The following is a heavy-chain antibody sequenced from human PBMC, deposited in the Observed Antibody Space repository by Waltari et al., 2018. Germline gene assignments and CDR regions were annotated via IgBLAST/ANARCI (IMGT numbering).Heavy chain of an antibody. J-gene: IGHJ4*02. Sequence: QVQLQQWGAGLLKPSETLSLTCAVYGGSFSGYYWSWIRQPPGKGLEWIGEINHSGSTSYNPSLKSRVTISVDTSKNQFSLKLSSVTAADTAVYYCARVDARSTSFDYWGQGTLVTVSS. CDR1: GGSFSGYY. CDR3: ARVDARSTSFDY. CDR2: INHSGST. D-gene: IGHD2-2*01. V-gene: IGHV4-34*01.